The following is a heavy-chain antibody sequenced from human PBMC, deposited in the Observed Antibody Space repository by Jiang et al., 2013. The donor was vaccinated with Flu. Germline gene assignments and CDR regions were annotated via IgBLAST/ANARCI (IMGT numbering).Heavy chain of an antibody. D-gene: IGHD4-11*01. CDR3: ARSQRTLNDYSDYFDY. CDR2: ISTSSRYI. J-gene: IGHJ4*02. CDR1: QFRFSDYY. Sequence: VQLLESGGGLVKPGGSLRLSCAASQFRFSDYYMSWMRQAPGKGLEWLSYISTSSRYIDYADSVRGRFTLSRDDAKNSMYLQMNSLRAEDTAVYYCARSQRTLNDYSDYFDYWGPGIMVIVSS. V-gene: IGHV3-11*03.